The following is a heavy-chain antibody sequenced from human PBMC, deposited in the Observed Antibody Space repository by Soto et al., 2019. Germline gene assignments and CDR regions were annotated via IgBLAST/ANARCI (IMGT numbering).Heavy chain of an antibody. V-gene: IGHV4-31*03. CDR3: ARDMITFGGVIPRHAFDI. Sequence: LSLTCTVSGGSISSGGYYWSWIRQHPGKGLEWIGYIYYSGSTYYNPSLKSRVTISVDTSKNQFSLKLSSVTAADTAVYYCARDMITFGGVIPRHAFDIWGQGTMVTVSS. CDR2: IYYSGST. CDR1: GGSISSGGYY. J-gene: IGHJ3*02. D-gene: IGHD3-16*02.